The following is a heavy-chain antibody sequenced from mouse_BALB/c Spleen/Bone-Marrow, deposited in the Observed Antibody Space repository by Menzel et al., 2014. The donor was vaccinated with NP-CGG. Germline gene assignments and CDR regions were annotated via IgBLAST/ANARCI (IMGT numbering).Heavy chain of an antibody. Sequence: EVKLVESGGGLVQPGGSLKLSCATSGFTFSDYYMFWVRQTPEKRLEWVAYISNGGGSTYYPDTVKGRFTISRDNAKNALYLQMSRLKPEDTAMYYCARQGYDVAMDYWGQGTSVAVSS. D-gene: IGHD2-14*01. CDR1: GFTFSDYY. CDR2: ISNGGGST. V-gene: IGHV5-12*02. CDR3: ARQGYDVAMDY. J-gene: IGHJ4*01.